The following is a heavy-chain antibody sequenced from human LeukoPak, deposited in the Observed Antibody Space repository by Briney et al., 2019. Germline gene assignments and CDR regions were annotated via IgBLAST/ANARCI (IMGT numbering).Heavy chain of an antibody. CDR3: AKGKGDDYYLGNWYFDL. Sequence: PGGSLKLSCVGSKFIFSDYVMSWVRQAPGKGLVWVSTITGSGTSTYYADSVKGRFTISRDNSENTLYLQMNSLRAEDTAVYYCAKGKGDDYYLGNWYFDLWGRGTLVTVSS. CDR2: ITGSGTST. J-gene: IGHJ2*01. CDR1: KFIFSDYV. D-gene: IGHD3-22*01. V-gene: IGHV3-23*01.